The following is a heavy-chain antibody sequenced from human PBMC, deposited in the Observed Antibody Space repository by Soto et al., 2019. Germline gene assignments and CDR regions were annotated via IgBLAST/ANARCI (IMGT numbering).Heavy chain of an antibody. CDR1: GYTFNSFV. CDR2: ISASNGDT. CDR3: ARATVGVVPTATYIDH. V-gene: IGHV1-18*01. Sequence: QVQLVQSGTEVQKPGASVKVSCKASGYTFNSFVVAWVRQAPGQGLEWTGWISASNGDTNYAQKFQGRVTMTTDTSTNTAYMHLRSLRSDDTAVYYCARATVGVVPTATYIDHWGQGTRVSLSS. J-gene: IGHJ4*02. D-gene: IGHD2-21*02.